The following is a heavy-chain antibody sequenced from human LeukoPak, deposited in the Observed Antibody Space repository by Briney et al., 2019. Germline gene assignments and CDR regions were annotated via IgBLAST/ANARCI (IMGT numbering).Heavy chain of an antibody. J-gene: IGHJ6*02. D-gene: IGHD6-19*01. CDR3: ARGVAVGYYYGMDV. CDR1: GGSISSYY. V-gene: IGHV4-59*01. CDR2: IYYSGST. Sequence: SETLSLTCTVSGGSISSYYWSWIRQPPGKGLEWIGYIYYSGSTNYNPSLKSRVTISVDTSKNQFSLKPSSVTAADTAVYYCARGVAVGYYYGMDVWGQGTTVTVSS.